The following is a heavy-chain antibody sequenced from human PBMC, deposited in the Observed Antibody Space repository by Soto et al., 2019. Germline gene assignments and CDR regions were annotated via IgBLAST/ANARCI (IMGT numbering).Heavy chain of an antibody. V-gene: IGHV2-5*02. D-gene: IGHD1-1*01. CDR2: IYWDDDK. Sequence: QITLKESGPTRVKPTQTLTLTCTFSGFSLTARPVGLGWIRQPPGKALEHLALIYWDDDKRYNPSLKTRLTITKDHSKNQVVLTMTNMDPVDTATYYCAHRADLQGNWNGGYFDFWGQGALVTVSS. J-gene: IGHJ4*02. CDR1: GFSLTARPVG. CDR3: AHRADLQGNWNGGYFDF.